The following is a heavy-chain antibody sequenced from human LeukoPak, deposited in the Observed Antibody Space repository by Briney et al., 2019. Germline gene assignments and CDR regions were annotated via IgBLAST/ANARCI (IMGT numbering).Heavy chain of an antibody. CDR1: GHTFTGYY. J-gene: IGHJ4*02. CDR2: MNPNVGGA. Sequence: ASVKVSCKASGHTFTGYYVYWVRQAPGQGLEWMGWMNPNVGGANFSQKFQGRVTVTSDPAISAAYMELRRLRSDDTAVYYCARGVFGESLESWGQGTLVTVSS. V-gene: IGHV1-2*02. CDR3: ARGVFGESLES. D-gene: IGHD3-10*02.